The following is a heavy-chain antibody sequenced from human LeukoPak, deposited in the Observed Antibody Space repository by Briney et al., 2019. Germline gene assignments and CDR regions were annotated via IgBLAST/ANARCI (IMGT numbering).Heavy chain of an antibody. Sequence: PSETLSLTCTVSGYSISSGYYWGWIRQPPGKGLKWIGSIYHSGSTYYNASLKSRVTISVDTSKNQFSLKLSSVTAADTAVYYCARLDSSGYFYYFDYWGQGTLVTVSS. CDR1: GYSISSGYY. J-gene: IGHJ4*02. CDR3: ARLDSSGYFYYFDY. V-gene: IGHV4-38-2*02. CDR2: IYHSGST. D-gene: IGHD3-22*01.